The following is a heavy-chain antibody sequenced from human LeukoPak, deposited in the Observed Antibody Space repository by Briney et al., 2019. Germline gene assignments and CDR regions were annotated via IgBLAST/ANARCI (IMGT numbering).Heavy chain of an antibody. CDR3: AKDLRWPSFDY. Sequence: GGSLRLSCAATGFTFSSYAMSWVRQAPGKGLEWVSAISGSGGSTYYADSVKGRFTISRDNSKNTLYLQMNSPRAEDTAVYYCAKDLRWPSFDYWGQGTLVTVSS. CDR2: ISGSGGST. D-gene: IGHD4-23*01. V-gene: IGHV3-23*01. J-gene: IGHJ4*02. CDR1: GFTFSSYA.